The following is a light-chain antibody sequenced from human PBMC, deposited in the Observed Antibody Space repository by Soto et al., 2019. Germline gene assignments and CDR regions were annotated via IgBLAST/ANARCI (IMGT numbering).Light chain of an antibody. V-gene: IGKV1-39*01. CDR2: AAS. CDR1: QNIGKN. Sequence: DIQMTQSPFSLSASVGDRVTITCRASQNIGKNLNWYRQKPGKAPHLLIYAASNLHSGVSSRVSGSGSGTDFTLMFSSLQPEDFASYFCQQNNSTPLNFGGGTKVEIK. J-gene: IGKJ4*01. CDR3: QQNNSTPLN.